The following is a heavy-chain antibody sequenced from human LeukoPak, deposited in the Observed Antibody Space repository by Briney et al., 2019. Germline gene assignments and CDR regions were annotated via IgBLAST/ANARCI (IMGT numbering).Heavy chain of an antibody. V-gene: IGHV1-2*02. CDR3: ARGGYCSSTSCYPPIYYYYGMDV. CDR1: GYTFTGYY. D-gene: IGHD2-2*01. CDR2: INPNSGGT. J-gene: IGHJ6*02. Sequence: ASVKVSCKASGYTFTGYYMHWVRQSPGQGLEWMGWINPNSGGTNYAQKFQGRVTMTRDTSISTAYMELRSLRSDDTAVYYCARGGYCSSTSCYPPIYYYYGMDVWGQGTTVTVSS.